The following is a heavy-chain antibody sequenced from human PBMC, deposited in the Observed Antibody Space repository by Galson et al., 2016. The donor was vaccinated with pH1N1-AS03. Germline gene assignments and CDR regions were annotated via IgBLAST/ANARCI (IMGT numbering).Heavy chain of an antibody. V-gene: IGHV4-59*01. CDR2: IYYSADT. CDR3: ARGGYSYHGFDY. CDR1: GASITNYY. J-gene: IGHJ4*02. D-gene: IGHD5-18*01. Sequence: ETLSLTCAVSGASITNYYWSWIRQPPGKGLDWIGYIYYSADTNYNPSLKSRVTISVDTSRNQFSLRLSSVTAADTAVYYCARGGYSYHGFDYWGQGSLVTVSS.